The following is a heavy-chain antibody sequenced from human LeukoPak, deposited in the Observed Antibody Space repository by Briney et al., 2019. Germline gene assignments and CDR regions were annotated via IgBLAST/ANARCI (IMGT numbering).Heavy chain of an antibody. CDR2: IYYSGST. V-gene: IGHV4-59*08. J-gene: IGHJ3*02. CDR3: ARQANDYGDPVAFDI. Sequence: SETLSLTCTVSGGSISSYYWSWIRQPPGKGLEWIGYIYYSGSTNYNPSLKSRVTISVDTSKNQFSLKLSSVTAADTAVYYCARQANDYGDPVAFDIWGQGTMVTASS. CDR1: GGSISSYY. D-gene: IGHD4-17*01.